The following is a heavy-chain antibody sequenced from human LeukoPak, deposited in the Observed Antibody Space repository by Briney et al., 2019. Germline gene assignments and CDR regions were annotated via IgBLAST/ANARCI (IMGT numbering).Heavy chain of an antibody. Sequence: GGSLRLSCAASGFTFSSYAMTWVRQAPGKGLEWVSAISGSGGSTYYADSVKGRFTISRDNSKNTLYLQMNSLRAEDTAVYYCAKEGHYYDSSGYFDYWGQGTLVTVSS. CDR2: ISGSGGST. J-gene: IGHJ4*02. D-gene: IGHD3-22*01. CDR1: GFTFSSYA. V-gene: IGHV3-23*01. CDR3: AKEGHYYDSSGYFDY.